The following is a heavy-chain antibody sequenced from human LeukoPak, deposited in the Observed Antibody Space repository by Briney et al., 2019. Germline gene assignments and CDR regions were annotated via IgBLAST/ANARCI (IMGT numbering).Heavy chain of an antibody. J-gene: IGHJ4*02. Sequence: QTLSLTCAISGDSVSSNSVAWNWIRQSPSRGLEWLGRTYYRSKWYDDYALSVKSRIIINPDTSKNQLSLRLNSVTPEDTAVYYCARAHHSSSFYFDYWGQGILVTVSS. CDR1: GDSVSSNSVA. CDR3: ARAHHSSSFYFDY. CDR2: TYYRSKWYD. V-gene: IGHV6-1*01. D-gene: IGHD6-13*01.